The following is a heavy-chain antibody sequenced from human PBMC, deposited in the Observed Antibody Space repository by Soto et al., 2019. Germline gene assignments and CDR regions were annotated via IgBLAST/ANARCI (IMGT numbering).Heavy chain of an antibody. D-gene: IGHD6-6*01. CDR1: GFTFSDYY. V-gene: IGHV3-11*01. J-gene: IGHJ5*02. Sequence: GGSLRLSCAASGFTFSDYYMSWIRQAPGKGLEWVSYIGSSGSSIFYADSVKGRFTISRDNAKNSLYLQMNSLRAEDTAVYYCARDSVQLGNPEYNWFDPWGQGTLVTVSS. CDR3: ARDSVQLGNPEYNWFDP. CDR2: IGSSGSSI.